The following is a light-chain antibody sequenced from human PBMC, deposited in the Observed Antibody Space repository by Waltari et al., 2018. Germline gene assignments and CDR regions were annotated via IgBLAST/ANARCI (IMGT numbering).Light chain of an antibody. J-gene: IGKJ3*01. CDR1: QSSGSW. V-gene: IGKV1-5*03. CDR2: EET. Sequence: DIQMTPSPSTLSASVGDRVTITCRASQSSGSWLAWYQQKPGKAPQLLIYEETSLGSGVPSRFSASGSGTEFTLTISSLQPDDVATYYCQRYNSYPITFGPGTKVDI. CDR3: QRYNSYPIT.